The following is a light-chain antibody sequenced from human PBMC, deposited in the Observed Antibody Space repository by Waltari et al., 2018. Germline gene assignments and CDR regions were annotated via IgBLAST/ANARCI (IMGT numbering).Light chain of an antibody. J-gene: IGKJ2*01. CDR3: MQGRDWPYS. CDR1: ESLIYTDGNTY. CDR2: KVS. V-gene: IGKV2-30*01. Sequence: DIVMAQSPPFLPVSLGQTASISCRSTESLIYTDGNTYLTWFHQRPGQSPRRLIHKVSNRDSGVPDRFSGSGSDTDFTLRITRVRTGDVGLYYCMQGRDWPYSFGQGTRLEI.